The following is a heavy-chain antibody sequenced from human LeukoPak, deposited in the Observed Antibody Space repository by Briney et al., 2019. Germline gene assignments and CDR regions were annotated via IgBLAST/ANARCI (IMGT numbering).Heavy chain of an antibody. CDR2: ISAYNGNT. Sequence: GASVKVSCKASGYTFTSYGISWVRQAPGQGLEWMGWISAYNGNTNYAQKLQGRVTMTTDTSTSTAYMELRSLRSDDTAVYYCARAAIPYYYDSSGYYFFDYWGQGTLVTVSS. CDR1: GYTFTSYG. J-gene: IGHJ4*02. CDR3: ARAAIPYYYDSSGYYFFDY. V-gene: IGHV1-18*01. D-gene: IGHD3-22*01.